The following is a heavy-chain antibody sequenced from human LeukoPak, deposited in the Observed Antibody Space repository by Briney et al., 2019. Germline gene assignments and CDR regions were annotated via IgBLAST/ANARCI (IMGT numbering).Heavy chain of an antibody. CDR3: ERDSSGWYYFDY. J-gene: IGHJ4*02. V-gene: IGHV3-53*01. CDR2: IYSGGNT. Sequence: GGSLRLSCAASGFTVSSNYMSWVRQAPGKGLEWVSVIYSGGNTYYADSAKGRFTISRDNSKNTLYLQMNSLRAEDTAVYYCERDSSGWYYFDYWGQGTLVTVSS. D-gene: IGHD6-19*01. CDR1: GFTVSSNY.